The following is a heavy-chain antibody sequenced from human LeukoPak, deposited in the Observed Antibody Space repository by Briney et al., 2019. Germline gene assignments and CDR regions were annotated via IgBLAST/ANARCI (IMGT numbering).Heavy chain of an antibody. V-gene: IGHV4-59*01. CDR1: GGSFSGYY. CDR2: IYYSGTT. CDR3: ARGVYIAAAQYGY. Sequence: PSETLSLTCAVYGGSFSGYYWSWIRQPPGKGLEWIGYIYYSGTTNYNPSLKSRVTISVDTSKNQFSLKLSSVTAADTAVYYCARGVYIAAAQYGYWGQGTLVAVSS. D-gene: IGHD6-13*01. J-gene: IGHJ4*02.